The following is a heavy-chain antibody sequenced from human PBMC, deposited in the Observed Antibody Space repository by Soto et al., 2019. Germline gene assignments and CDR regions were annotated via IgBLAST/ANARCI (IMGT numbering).Heavy chain of an antibody. V-gene: IGHV1-69*02. J-gene: IGHJ4*02. CDR3: ARFPQTAIVGAAYDY. D-gene: IGHD1-26*01. CDR2: IIPILGIA. Sequence: QVQLVQSGAEVKKPGSSVKVSCKASGGTFSSYIISWVRQAPGQGLEWMGRIIPILGIANYAQKFQGRVTITADKSTSTAYMELSSLRSEDTAVYYCARFPQTAIVGAAYDYWGQGTLVTVSS. CDR1: GGTFSSYI.